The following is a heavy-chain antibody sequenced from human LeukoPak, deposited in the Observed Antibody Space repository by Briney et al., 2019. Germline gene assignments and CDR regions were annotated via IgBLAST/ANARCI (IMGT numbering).Heavy chain of an antibody. Sequence: ASVKVSCKASGGTFSSYAISWVRQAPGQGLEWMGGIIPTFGTANYAQKFQGRVTITADESTSTAYMELSSLRSEDTAVYYCANYDFWSGYYTLQGAFDIWGQGTMVTVSS. CDR3: ANYDFWSGYYTLQGAFDI. J-gene: IGHJ3*02. D-gene: IGHD3-3*01. CDR1: GGTFSSYA. CDR2: IIPTFGTA. V-gene: IGHV1-69*01.